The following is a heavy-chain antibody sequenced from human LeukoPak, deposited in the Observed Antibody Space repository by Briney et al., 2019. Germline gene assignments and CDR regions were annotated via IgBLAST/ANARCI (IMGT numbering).Heavy chain of an antibody. CDR2: INPNSGGI. CDR1: GYTFTGYY. J-gene: IGHJ4*02. Sequence: ASVKVSCKASGYTFTGYYMHWVRQAPGQGLEWMGWINPNSGGINYAQKFQGRVTMTRDTSISTAYMELSRLRSGDTAVYYCARDAPTRYCSGGSCLPHDYWGQGTLVTVSS. V-gene: IGHV1-2*02. D-gene: IGHD2-15*01. CDR3: ARDAPTRYCSGGSCLPHDY.